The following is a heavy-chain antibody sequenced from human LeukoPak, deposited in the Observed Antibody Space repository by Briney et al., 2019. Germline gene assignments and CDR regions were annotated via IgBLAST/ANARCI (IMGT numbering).Heavy chain of an antibody. CDR3: ARSLEATRFGYYYYYMDV. J-gene: IGHJ6*03. CDR2: ISSSSSYI. CDR1: GFTFSSYS. Sequence: GGSLRLSCAASGFTFSSYSMNWVRQAPGEGLEWVSSISSSSSYIYYADSVKGRFTISRDNSKNTQYLQMNSLRAEDTAVYYCARSLEATRFGYYYYYMDVWGKGTTVTVSS. D-gene: IGHD1-26*01. V-gene: IGHV3-21*01.